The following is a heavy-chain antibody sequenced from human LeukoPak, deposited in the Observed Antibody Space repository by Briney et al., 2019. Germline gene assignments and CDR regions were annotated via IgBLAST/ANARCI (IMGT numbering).Heavy chain of an antibody. Sequence: NPGGSLRLSCAASGFTFSTYRMNWVRQAPGKGLEWVSSISRSSDYIFYADSVKGRFTISRDNAKNSLYLQMNSLRAEDTAVYYCARDRIITMIVVVYYYMDVWGKGTTVTVSS. D-gene: IGHD3-22*01. V-gene: IGHV3-21*01. CDR1: GFTFSTYR. J-gene: IGHJ6*03. CDR2: ISRSSDYI. CDR3: ARDRIITMIVVVYYYMDV.